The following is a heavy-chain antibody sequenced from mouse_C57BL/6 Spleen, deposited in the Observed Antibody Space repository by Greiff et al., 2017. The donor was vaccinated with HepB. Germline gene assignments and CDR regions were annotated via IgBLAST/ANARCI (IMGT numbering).Heavy chain of an antibody. CDR1: GYSFTDYN. Sequence: EVQLVESGPELVKPGASVKISCKASGYSFTDYNMNWVKQSNGKSLEWIGVINPNYGTTSYNQKFKGKATLTVDQSSSTAYMQLNSLTSEDSAVYYCARGATVVARDWYFDVWGTGTTVTVSS. J-gene: IGHJ1*03. V-gene: IGHV1-39*01. CDR3: ARGATVVARDWYFDV. D-gene: IGHD1-1*01. CDR2: INPNYGTT.